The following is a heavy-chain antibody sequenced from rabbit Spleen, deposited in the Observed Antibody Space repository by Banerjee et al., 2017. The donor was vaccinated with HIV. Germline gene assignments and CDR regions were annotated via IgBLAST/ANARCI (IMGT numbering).Heavy chain of an antibody. Sequence: QEQLVESGGGLVQPEGSLALTCTASGFSFSNYWICWVRQAPGKGLEWIGCIYAGSGNTVYASWAKGRFTISKTSSTTVTLQMTSLTAADTATYFCARDPYITNSYAFNLWGQGTLVTVS. CDR3: ARDPYITNSYAFNL. D-gene: IGHD6-1*01. CDR2: IYAGSGNT. CDR1: GFSFSNYW. J-gene: IGHJ4*01. V-gene: IGHV1S45*01.